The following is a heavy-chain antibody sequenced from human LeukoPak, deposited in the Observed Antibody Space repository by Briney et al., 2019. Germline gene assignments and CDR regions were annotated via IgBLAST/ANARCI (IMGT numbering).Heavy chain of an antibody. CDR2: IRSKAYGGTT. J-gene: IGHJ4*02. CDR3: SRASYCTRASCPMWAGY. V-gene: IGHV3-49*03. CDR1: GFTFGDYA. D-gene: IGHD2-2*01. Sequence: GGSLRLSCTASGFTFGDYAMSWFRQAPGKGLEWVGSIRSKAYGGTTEFAASVKGRFTISRDDSRGVAFLQMNTLKTEDTALYYCSRASYCTRASCPMWAGYWGQGTLVTVSS.